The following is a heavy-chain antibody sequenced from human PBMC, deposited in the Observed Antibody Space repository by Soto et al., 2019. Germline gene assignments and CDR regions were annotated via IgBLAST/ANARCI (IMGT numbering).Heavy chain of an antibody. J-gene: IGHJ5*02. Sequence: EVQLLESGGGLVQPGGSLRLSCAAPGFTFSSYAMSWVRQAPGKGLEWVSGIGGSGSTTYYADSVKGRFTISRDNSKNTLYLQMNSLRAEDTAVYYCAKDQRVTGYTYGGKYNWFDPWGQGTLVTVSA. D-gene: IGHD5-18*01. CDR1: GFTFSSYA. CDR3: AKDQRVTGYTYGGKYNWFDP. CDR2: IGGSGSTT. V-gene: IGHV3-23*01.